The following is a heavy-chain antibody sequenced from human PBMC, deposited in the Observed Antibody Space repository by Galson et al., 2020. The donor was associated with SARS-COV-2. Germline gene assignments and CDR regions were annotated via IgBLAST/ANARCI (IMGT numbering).Heavy chain of an antibody. V-gene: IGHV4-30-2*01. CDR1: GGSLSSGGYS. J-gene: IGHJ6*02. Sequence: KTSETLSLTCAVSGGSLSSGGYSWSWIRQPPGKGLEWIGYIYHSGSTYYNPSLKSRVTISVDRSKNQFSLKLSSVTAADTAVYYCARVDYYYYGMDVWGQGTTVTVSS. CDR3: ARVDYYYYGMDV. CDR2: IYHSGST.